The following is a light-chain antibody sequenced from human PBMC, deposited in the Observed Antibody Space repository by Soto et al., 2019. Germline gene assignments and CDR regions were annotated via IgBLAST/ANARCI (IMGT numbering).Light chain of an antibody. Sequence: ELVMTQSPATLSVSPGERAILSYRASQSVSSNLAWYQQKPGQAPRLLIYDASNRATGIPARFSGSGSGTDFTLTISSLEPEDFAVYYCQQRSNWPPITFGQGTRLEIK. CDR2: DAS. CDR3: QQRSNWPPIT. J-gene: IGKJ5*01. CDR1: QSVSSN. V-gene: IGKV3-11*01.